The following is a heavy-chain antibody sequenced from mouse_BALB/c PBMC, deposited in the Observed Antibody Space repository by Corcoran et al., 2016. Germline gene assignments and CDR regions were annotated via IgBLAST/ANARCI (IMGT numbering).Heavy chain of an antibody. J-gene: IGHJ1*01. Sequence: EVQLQQSGAELVKPGASVKLSCTASGFNIKDTYIHWVKQRPEQGLEWIGRIDPANGNTKYDPKFQGKATITADPSSNTAYLQLSSLTSEDTAVYYCANWDWYFDVWGAGTTVTVSS. D-gene: IGHD4-1*01. CDR3: ANWDWYFDV. CDR1: GFNIKDTY. CDR2: IDPANGNT. V-gene: IGHV14-3*02.